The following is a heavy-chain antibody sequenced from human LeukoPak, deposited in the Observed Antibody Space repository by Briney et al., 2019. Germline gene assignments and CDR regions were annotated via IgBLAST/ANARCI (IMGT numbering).Heavy chain of an antibody. CDR2: IRYEGNNK. V-gene: IGHV3-30*02. CDR3: AKAPIQYSSLAFFDY. CDR1: GFTFSIYG. J-gene: IGHJ4*02. Sequence: GGSLRLSCAAAGFTFSIYGMHWVRQALGKGRQWVAFIRYEGNNKYYADSVKGRFTISRDNSKNTLYLQMNSLRAEDTAVYYCAKAPIQYSSLAFFDYWGQGTLVTVSS. D-gene: IGHD6-6*01.